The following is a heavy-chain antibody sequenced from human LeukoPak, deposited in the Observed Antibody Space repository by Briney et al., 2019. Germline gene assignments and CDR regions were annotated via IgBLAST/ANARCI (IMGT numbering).Heavy chain of an antibody. CDR2: IDGGGDAT. D-gene: IGHD2-21*01. V-gene: IGHV3-23*01. CDR3: AKSDCGSDGCKLLNY. Sequence: GGSLRLSCAASGFTFNNYAMGWVRQPPGKGLEWLSAIDGGGDATKYADSVKGRFTISRDNSKNTLSPQMNSLRVEDTAIYYCAKSDCGSDGCKLLNYWGQGTLVTVSS. J-gene: IGHJ4*02. CDR1: GFTFNNYA.